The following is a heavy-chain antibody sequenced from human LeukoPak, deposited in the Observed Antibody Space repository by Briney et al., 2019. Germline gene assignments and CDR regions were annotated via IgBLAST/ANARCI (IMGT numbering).Heavy chain of an antibody. D-gene: IGHD1-26*01. CDR3: ATGEYSGSY. V-gene: IGHV1-24*01. CDR2: FDPKDGET. Sequence: PRASVKVSCKASGGTFSSYAISWVRQAPGQGLEWMGGFDPKDGETIYAQKFQGRVTMTEDTSTDTAYMELSSLRSEDTAVYYCATGEYSGSYFGQGTLVTVSS. J-gene: IGHJ4*02. CDR1: GGTFSSYA.